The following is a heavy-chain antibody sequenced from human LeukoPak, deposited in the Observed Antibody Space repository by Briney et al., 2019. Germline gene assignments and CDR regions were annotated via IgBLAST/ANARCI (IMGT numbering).Heavy chain of an antibody. CDR3: ARRAPTYYYDSSGVDY. CDR1: GYTFTSYD. CDR2: MNPNSGNT. Sequence: ASVKVSCKASGYTFTSYDINWVRQATGQGLEWMGWMNPNSGNTGYAQKFQGRVTMTRNTSISTAYMELSSVRSGDTAVYYCARRAPTYYYDSSGVDYWGQGTLVTVSS. J-gene: IGHJ4*02. D-gene: IGHD3-22*01. V-gene: IGHV1-8*01.